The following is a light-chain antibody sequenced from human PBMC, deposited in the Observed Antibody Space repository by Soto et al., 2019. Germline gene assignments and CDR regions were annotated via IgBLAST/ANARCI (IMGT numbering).Light chain of an antibody. Sequence: QSALTQPASVSGSPGQSITISCTGTSNDIGSYNLVPWYQQHPTKAPKLMIYEDTKRPSGVSNRFSGSKSGNTASLTISGLQTEDEADYYCCSYSSSFSHVVFGGGTKLTVL. J-gene: IGLJ2*01. V-gene: IGLV2-23*01. CDR3: CSYSSSFSHVV. CDR1: SNDIGSYNL. CDR2: EDT.